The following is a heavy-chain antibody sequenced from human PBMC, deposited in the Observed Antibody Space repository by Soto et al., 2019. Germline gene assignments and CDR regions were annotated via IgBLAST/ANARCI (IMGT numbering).Heavy chain of an antibody. J-gene: IGHJ4*02. CDR1: GFTFTSHD. CDR3: ARAPINPKWGVTMFDY. Sequence: QVHLVQSATEVKRPGASVKVSCQTSGFTFTSHDIQWVRQAPGQRPECLGWINAGNGNTKYSRRFQGSITITGDTDASTAYMELDSLTPEDTALFYCARAPINPKWGVTMFDYWGQGTLVTVSS. CDR2: INAGNGNT. D-gene: IGHD7-27*01. V-gene: IGHV1-3*01.